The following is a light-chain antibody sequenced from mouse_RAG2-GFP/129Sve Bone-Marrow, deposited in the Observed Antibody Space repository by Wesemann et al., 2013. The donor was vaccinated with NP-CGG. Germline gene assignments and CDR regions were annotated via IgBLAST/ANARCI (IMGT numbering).Light chain of an antibody. V-gene: IGKV6-23*01. CDR2: SAS. CDR3: QQYSSYHT. Sequence: DIVMTQSHKFMSTSVGDRVSITCKASQDVSTAVAWYQQKPGQSPKLLIYSASYRYTGVPDRFTGSGSGTDFTLTISNVQSEDLADYFCQQYSSYHTFGGGTK. CDR1: QDVSTA. J-gene: IGKJ2*01.